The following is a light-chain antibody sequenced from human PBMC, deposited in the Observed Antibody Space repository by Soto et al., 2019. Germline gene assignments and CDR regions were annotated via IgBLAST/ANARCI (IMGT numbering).Light chain of an antibody. CDR3: LQDHDYPRT. Sequence: AIQMTQSPSSLSASVGDRVIITCRASQAIRNDLSWYQQKPGKAPELLIHAASTLQTGVPSRFSGGGSGTDFTLTISGLQPEDFATYYCLQDHDYPRTFGQGSKVEIK. J-gene: IGKJ1*01. CDR1: QAIRND. V-gene: IGKV1-6*01. CDR2: AAS.